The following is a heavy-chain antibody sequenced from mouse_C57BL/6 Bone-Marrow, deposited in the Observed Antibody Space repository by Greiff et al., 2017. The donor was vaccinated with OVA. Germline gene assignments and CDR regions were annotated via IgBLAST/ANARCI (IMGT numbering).Heavy chain of an antibody. J-gene: IGHJ4*01. CDR2: ISSGGDYI. D-gene: IGHD2-2*01. V-gene: IGHV5-9-1*02. CDR1: GFTFSSYA. CDR3: TRSMVRGAMDY. Sequence: EVQRVESGEGLVKPGGSLKLSCAASGFTFSSYAMSWVRQTPEKRLEWVAYISSGGDYIYYADTVKGRFTISTDNARNTLYLQMSSLKSEDTAMNYCTRSMVRGAMDYWGQGTSVTVAS.